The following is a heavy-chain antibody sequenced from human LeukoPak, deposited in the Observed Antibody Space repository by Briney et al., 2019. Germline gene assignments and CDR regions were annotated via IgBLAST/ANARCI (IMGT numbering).Heavy chain of an antibody. V-gene: IGHV4-34*01. CDR1: GFTFSSYR. CDR3: ARRKNYYYYYMDV. CDR2: INHSGST. J-gene: IGHJ6*03. Sequence: PGGSLRLSCAASGFTFSSYRMNWIRQPPGKGLEWIGEINHSGSTNYNPSLKSRVTISVDTSKNQFSLKLSSVTAADTAVYYCARRKNYYYYYMDVWGKGTTVTISS.